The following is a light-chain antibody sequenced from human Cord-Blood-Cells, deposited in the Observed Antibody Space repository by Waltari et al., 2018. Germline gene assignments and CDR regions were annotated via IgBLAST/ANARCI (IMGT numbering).Light chain of an antibody. V-gene: IGKV4-1*01. Sequence: DIVMTQSPDSLAVSLGERATINCKSSQSVLYSSNNKNYLAWYQQKPGHPAKLLICWACTRESGVPDRFSGSGSGTDFTLTISSLQAEDVAVYYCQQYYSTPLTFGGGTKVEIK. CDR1: QSVLYSSNNKNY. CDR2: WAC. CDR3: QQYYSTPLT. J-gene: IGKJ4*01.